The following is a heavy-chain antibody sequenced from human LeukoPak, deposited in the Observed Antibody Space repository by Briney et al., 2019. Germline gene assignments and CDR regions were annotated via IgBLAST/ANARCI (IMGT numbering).Heavy chain of an antibody. CDR2: ISGGGGST. Sequence: PGGSLRLSCAASGFTFSSYAMNWVRQAPGKGLEWVSTISGGGGSTYYADSVKGRFTISRDNSKNTLYLQMNSLRAEDTAVYYCAKAPPGSSANYWGQGTLVTVSS. V-gene: IGHV3-23*01. D-gene: IGHD2-2*01. CDR1: GFTFSSYA. J-gene: IGHJ4*02. CDR3: AKAPPGSSANY.